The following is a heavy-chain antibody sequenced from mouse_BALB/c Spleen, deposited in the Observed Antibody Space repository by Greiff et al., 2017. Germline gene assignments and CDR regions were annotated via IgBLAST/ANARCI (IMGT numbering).Heavy chain of an antibody. CDR2: ISSGSSTI. J-gene: IGHJ2*01. CDR1: GFTFSSFG. Sequence: EVQGVESGGGLVQPGGSRKLSCAASGFTFSSFGMHWVRQAPEKGLEWVAYISSGSSTIYYADTVKGRFTISRDNPKNTLFLQMTSLRSEDTAMYYCARWLRGYYFDYWGQGTTLTVSS. V-gene: IGHV5-17*02. D-gene: IGHD2-2*01. CDR3: ARWLRGYYFDY.